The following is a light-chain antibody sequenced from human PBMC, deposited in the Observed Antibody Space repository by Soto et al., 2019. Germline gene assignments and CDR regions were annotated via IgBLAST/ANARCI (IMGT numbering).Light chain of an antibody. J-gene: IGKJ5*01. CDR1: QSISTY. CDR3: QQANSFPIT. Sequence: DIQMTQSPSSLSASVGDRVTITCRASQSISTYLNWYQQKPGKAPKLLIYHSSTLQSGVPSRFSGSGSGTDFTLTISSLQPEDFATYYCQQANSFPITFGQGTRLEIK. V-gene: IGKV1-39*01. CDR2: HSS.